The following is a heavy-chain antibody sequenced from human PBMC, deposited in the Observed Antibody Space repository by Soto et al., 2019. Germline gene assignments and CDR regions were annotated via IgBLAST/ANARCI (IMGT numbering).Heavy chain of an antibody. CDR2: ISSSSSYI. D-gene: IGHD3-10*01. V-gene: IGHV3-21*01. CDR3: ATPKDPSGSYYHYYGMDV. Sequence: GGSLRLSCAASGFTFSSYSMNWVRQAPGKWLEWVSSISSSSSYIYYADSVKGRFTISRDNAKNSLYLQMNGLRAEDTAVYYCATPKDPSGSYYHYYGMDVWGQGXTVTVYS. J-gene: IGHJ6*02. CDR1: GFTFSSYS.